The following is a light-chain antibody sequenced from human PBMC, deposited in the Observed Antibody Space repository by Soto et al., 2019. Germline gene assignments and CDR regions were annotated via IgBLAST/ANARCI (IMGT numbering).Light chain of an antibody. CDR3: QNYNSPPPIT. CDR2: AAS. V-gene: IGKV1-27*01. CDR1: QGIGNY. Sequence: DIQMTQSPSSLSVSIGDRVTITCRASQGIGNYLAWYQQKPGKVPKVLIYAASTLQSGVPSRFSGSGSGTDFTLTISSLQPEDIATYYCQNYNSPPPITFGQGTRLEIK. J-gene: IGKJ5*01.